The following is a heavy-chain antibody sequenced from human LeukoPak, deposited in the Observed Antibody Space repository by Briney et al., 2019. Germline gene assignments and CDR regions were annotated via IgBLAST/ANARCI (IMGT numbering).Heavy chain of an antibody. CDR3: ASEGTLTGIEADAFDI. V-gene: IGHV3-30-3*01. J-gene: IGHJ3*02. CDR1: GFTFSSYA. Sequence: GGSLRLSCAASGFTFSSYAMHWVRQAPGKGLEWVAVISYDGSNKYYADSVKGRFTISRDNSKNTLYLQMNSLRAEDTAVYYCASEGTLTGIEADAFDIWGQGTMVTVSS. CDR2: ISYDGSNK. D-gene: IGHD7-27*01.